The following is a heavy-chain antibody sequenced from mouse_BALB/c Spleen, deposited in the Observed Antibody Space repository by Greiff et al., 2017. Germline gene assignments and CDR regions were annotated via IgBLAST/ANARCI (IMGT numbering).Heavy chain of an antibody. V-gene: IGHV6-6*02. CDR1: GFTFSNYW. CDR3: TGEEVDY. J-gene: IGHJ2*01. CDR2: IRLKSNNYAT. Sequence: EVKLMESGGGLVQPGGSMKLSCVASGFTFSNYWMNWVRQSPEKGLEWVAEIRLKSNNYATHYAESVKGRFTISRDDSKSSVYLQMNNLRAEDTGIYYCTGEEVDYWGQGTTLTVSS.